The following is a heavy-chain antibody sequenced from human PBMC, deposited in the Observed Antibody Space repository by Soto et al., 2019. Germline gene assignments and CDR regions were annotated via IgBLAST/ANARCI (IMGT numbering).Heavy chain of an antibody. V-gene: IGHV3-23*01. CDR3: AKGSSGAPPQVLDI. CDR1: GFTFSSYA. CDR2: VSGSGGST. J-gene: IGHJ3*02. D-gene: IGHD1-26*01. Sequence: GGSLRLSCAASGFTFSSYAMNWVRQAPGKGLEWVSAVSGSGGSTYYADSVKGRFTISRDSSKNTLYLQMNSLRAEDTAVYYCAKGSSGAPPQVLDIRTQRTSVPVSS.